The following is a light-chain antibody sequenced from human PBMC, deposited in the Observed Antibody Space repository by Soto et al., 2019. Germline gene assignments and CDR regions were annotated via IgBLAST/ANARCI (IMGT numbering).Light chain of an antibody. J-gene: IGLJ2*01. Sequence: QSVLTQPPSVSAAPGQKVTISCSGSSSNIGNTYVSWYQQLPGTAPKLLICDNDQRPSGIPDRFSGSKSGTSATLAITGLQAGDEADYYCGAWDTNLKAEVFGGGTQLTVL. CDR3: GAWDTNLKAEV. V-gene: IGLV1-51*01. CDR1: SSNIGNTY. CDR2: DND.